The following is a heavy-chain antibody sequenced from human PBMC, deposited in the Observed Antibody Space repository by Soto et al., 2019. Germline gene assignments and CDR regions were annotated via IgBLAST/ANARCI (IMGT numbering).Heavy chain of an antibody. D-gene: IGHD6-19*01. Sequence: SETLSLTCSVSGGSITKYFLSWIRQPPGKGLEWIGFIYHSGITNYNPSLMSRVAISVDTPKNQFSLKLTSVTAADTAVYYCARSIAVAGPFDYWGQGTLVT. V-gene: IGHV4-59*01. CDR1: GGSITKYF. CDR3: ARSIAVAGPFDY. CDR2: IYHSGIT. J-gene: IGHJ4*02.